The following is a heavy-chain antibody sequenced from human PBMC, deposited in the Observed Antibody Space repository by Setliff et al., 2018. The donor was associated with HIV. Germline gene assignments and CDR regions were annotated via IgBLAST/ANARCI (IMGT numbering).Heavy chain of an antibody. CDR3: VRDDYGYNGKGFDY. Sequence: SETLSLTCSVSGYSINTAYYWGWIRQSPGKGLEWIGGFHHSGSTNYNPSLKSRVTISIDTSNNQISLRLSSVTAADTAMYYCVRDDYGYNGKGFDYWGPGTLVTVSS. CDR1: GYSINTAYY. J-gene: IGHJ4*02. D-gene: IGHD4-17*01. CDR2: FHHSGST. V-gene: IGHV4-38-2*02.